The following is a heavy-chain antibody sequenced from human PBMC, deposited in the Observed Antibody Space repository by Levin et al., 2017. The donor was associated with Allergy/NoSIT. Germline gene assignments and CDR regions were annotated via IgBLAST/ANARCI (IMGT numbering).Heavy chain of an antibody. V-gene: IGHV1-2*06. Sequence: GESLKISCKASGYTFTGYYMHWVRQAPGQGLEWMGRINPNSGGTNYAQKFQGRVTMTRDTSISTAYMELSRLRSDDTAVYYCARAPSSIAVAGTLFTWGQGTLVTVSS. CDR3: ARAPSSIAVAGTLFT. CDR1: GYTFTGYY. J-gene: IGHJ5*02. CDR2: INPNSGGT. D-gene: IGHD6-19*01.